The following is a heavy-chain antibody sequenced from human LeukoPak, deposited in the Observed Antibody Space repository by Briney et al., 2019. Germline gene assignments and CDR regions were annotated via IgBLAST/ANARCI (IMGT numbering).Heavy chain of an antibody. CDR3: ARDLAYSRLDY. D-gene: IGHD5-18*01. CDR2: INPDGNKK. V-gene: IGHV3-7*01. CDR1: GSNFGNYY. Sequence: GGSLRLSCAASGSNFGNYYVSWVRQAPGKGLEWVASINPDGNKKYSADSVKGRFTISRDNAENSLYLQMNSLRVEDTAFYYCARDLAYSRLDYWGQGMLVTVSS. J-gene: IGHJ4*02.